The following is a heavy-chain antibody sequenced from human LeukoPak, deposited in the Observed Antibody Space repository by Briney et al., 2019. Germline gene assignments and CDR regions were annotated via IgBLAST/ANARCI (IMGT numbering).Heavy chain of an antibody. V-gene: IGHV4-59*01. CDR2: IYYSGST. J-gene: IGHJ6*02. CDR3: ATGVKDVLTGYHSPYYYYGMDV. D-gene: IGHD3-9*01. Sequence: PSETLSLTCTVSGGSISSYYWSWIRQPPGKGLEWIGYIYYSGSTNCNPSLKSRVTILVDTSKNQFSLKLSSVTAADTAVYYCATGVKDVLTGYHSPYYYYGMDVWGQGTTVTVSS. CDR1: GGSISSYY.